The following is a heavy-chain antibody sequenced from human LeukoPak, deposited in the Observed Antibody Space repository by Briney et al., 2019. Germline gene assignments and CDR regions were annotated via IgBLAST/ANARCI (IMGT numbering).Heavy chain of an antibody. Sequence: GGSLRLSCAASGFTFSDYYMSWIRQAPGKGLEWVSYISSSSSYTNYADSVEGRFTISRDNAKNSLYLQMNSLRAEDTAVYYCARTYYDILLLDYWGQGTLVTVSS. CDR3: ARTYYDILLLDY. CDR2: ISSSSSYT. D-gene: IGHD3-9*01. V-gene: IGHV3-11*06. CDR1: GFTFSDYY. J-gene: IGHJ4*02.